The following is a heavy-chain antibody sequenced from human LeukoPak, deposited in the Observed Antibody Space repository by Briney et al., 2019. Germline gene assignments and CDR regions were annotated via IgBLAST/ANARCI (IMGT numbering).Heavy chain of an antibody. D-gene: IGHD4-17*01. V-gene: IGHV4-59*08. J-gene: IGHJ4*01. CDR3: ARHSFSYGPFDF. CDR2: IYYSGST. Sequence: SETLSLTCTVSGGSINTYYWSWIRQSPGKTLEWIGYIYYSGSTNYSPSLKSRVTISLDTSKGQFSLMLSSVTAADTALYYCARHSFSYGPFDFWGQGTLATVSS. CDR1: GGSINTYY.